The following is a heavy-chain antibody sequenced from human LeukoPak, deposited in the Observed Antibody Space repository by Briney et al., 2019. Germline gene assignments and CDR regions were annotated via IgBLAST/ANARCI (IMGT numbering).Heavy chain of an antibody. CDR1: GFTLSCYA. J-gene: IGHJ4*02. CDR3: AKHPYGFDS. D-gene: IGHD4-17*01. V-gene: IGHV3-23*01. CDR2: TSASGDST. Sequence: GGSLRLSCAASGFTLSCYAMSWVRQAPGKGLEWVSVTSASGDSTYYADSVKGRFTISRDNSKSTLYLQMNSLRAEDTAVYYCAKHPYGFDSWGQGTLVTVSS.